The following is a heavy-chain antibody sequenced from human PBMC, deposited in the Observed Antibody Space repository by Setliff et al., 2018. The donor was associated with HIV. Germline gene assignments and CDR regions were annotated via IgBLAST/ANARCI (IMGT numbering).Heavy chain of an antibody. CDR3: ANRPFFCGGDCYLFDS. V-gene: IGHV2-5*02. CDR1: GFSLSTSGVG. D-gene: IGHD2-21*02. J-gene: IGHJ5*01. CDR2: IYWDDYK. Sequence: SGPTLVNPTQPLTLTCTFSGFSLSTSGVGVGWIRQPPGKALEWLALIYWDDYKHYSPSLNSRLTITKDTSKNQVVLTMTNIDPVDTATYYCANRPFFCGGDCYLFDSWGQGALVTVSS.